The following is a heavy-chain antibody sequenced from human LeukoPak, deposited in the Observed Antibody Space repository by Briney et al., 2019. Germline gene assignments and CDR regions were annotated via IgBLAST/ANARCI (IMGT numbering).Heavy chain of an antibody. D-gene: IGHD3-3*02. J-gene: IGHJ6*02. CDR1: GFTMSNNY. Sequence: PGGSLRLSCAASGFTMSNNYMSWVRQAPGKGPEWVSVIYSGGSTYYADSVKGRFTISRDNSKNTPYLQMNSLRAEDTAVYYCARDGTDVLGGYGMDVWGQGTTVTVSS. V-gene: IGHV3-66*01. CDR3: ARDGTDVLGGYGMDV. CDR2: IYSGGST.